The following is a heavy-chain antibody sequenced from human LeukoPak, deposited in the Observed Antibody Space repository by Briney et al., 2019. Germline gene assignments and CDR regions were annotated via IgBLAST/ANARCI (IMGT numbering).Heavy chain of an antibody. CDR3: ARLDYDYDSSGYSATFDY. J-gene: IGHJ4*02. Sequence: SETLSLTCTVSGGSINYYYWSWIRQPPGKAVEWIEYIYYSGSTNYNPSLKSRVTISVDTSKNQFSLKLSSVAAADTAVYYCARLDYDYDSSGYSATFDYWGQGALVTVSS. CDR2: IYYSGST. CDR1: GGSINYYY. V-gene: IGHV4-59*08. D-gene: IGHD3-22*01.